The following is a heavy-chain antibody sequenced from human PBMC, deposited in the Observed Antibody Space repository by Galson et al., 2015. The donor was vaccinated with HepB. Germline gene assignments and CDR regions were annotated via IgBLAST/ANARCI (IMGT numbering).Heavy chain of an antibody. CDR2: ISNSGGAT. Sequence: SLRLSCAASGFTLSSSAMHWVRQAPGKGLNYVSGISNSGGATYYADSVQVRFTISRDNSNNTLYLHMSSLRPEDTAIYYCVSSYAYSYGPFDSWGQGTLVTVSS. V-gene: IGHV3-64D*08. J-gene: IGHJ4*02. CDR1: GFTLSSSA. D-gene: IGHD5-18*01. CDR3: VSSYAYSYGPFDS.